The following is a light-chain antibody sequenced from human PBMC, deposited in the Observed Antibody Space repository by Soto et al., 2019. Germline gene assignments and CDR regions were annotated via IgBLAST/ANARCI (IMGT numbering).Light chain of an antibody. CDR3: QQSYSTPPT. Sequence: DIQMTQSPSSLSASIGDRVAITCRASESISTYLNWYQHRPGKAPQLLIYAASSLQSGVPSRFSGRESGTDFTLIISSLQPEDFATYYCQQSYSTPPTFGQGTKVDI. CDR1: ESISTY. CDR2: AAS. V-gene: IGKV1-39*01. J-gene: IGKJ1*01.